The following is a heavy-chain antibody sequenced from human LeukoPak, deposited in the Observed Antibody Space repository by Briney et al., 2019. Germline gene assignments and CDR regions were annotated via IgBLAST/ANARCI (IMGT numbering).Heavy chain of an antibody. Sequence: RSLRLSCTTSGVTSGEYAVSWVRQAAGKGRRWVGFIRSKTYGGTTEYAASVKGRWTISRDDSKSIAYLQMNSLKTEDTAVYYCTIDPWYRGDCWGQGTLVTVSS. CDR1: GVTSGEYA. J-gene: IGHJ4*02. V-gene: IGHV3-49*04. D-gene: IGHD3-10*01. CDR3: TIDPWYRGDC. CDR2: IRSKTYGGTT.